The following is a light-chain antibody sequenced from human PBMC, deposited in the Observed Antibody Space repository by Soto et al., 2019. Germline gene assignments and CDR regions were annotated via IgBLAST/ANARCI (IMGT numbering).Light chain of an antibody. CDR2: VND. V-gene: IGLV1-44*01. Sequence: QSVLTQPPSASGTPGQMVTISCSGGSSNMGTNTVSWYQQVPGTAPKVLIYVNDQRPSGVPGRFSGSNSGTSASLAISGLQPEDEADYYCVAWDDSLNGHVFGTGTKVTVL. CDR1: SSNMGTNT. J-gene: IGLJ1*01. CDR3: VAWDDSLNGHV.